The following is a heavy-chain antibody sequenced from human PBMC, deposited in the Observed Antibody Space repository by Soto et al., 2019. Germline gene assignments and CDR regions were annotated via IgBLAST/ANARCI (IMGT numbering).Heavy chain of an antibody. V-gene: IGHV3-33*01. D-gene: IGHD6-19*01. CDR1: GFTFSNYG. Sequence: QVQLVESGGGVVQPGRSLTLSCAASGFTFSNYGMHWVRQAPGKGLEWVAIIWYDGSNKYYTDSVKGRFTISRDNSKNQLYLQMNSLRAGDKAVYYCGGSAVAGTAYYYMEVWGKGTTVTVSS. CDR2: IWYDGSNK. CDR3: GGSAVAGTAYYYMEV. J-gene: IGHJ6*03.